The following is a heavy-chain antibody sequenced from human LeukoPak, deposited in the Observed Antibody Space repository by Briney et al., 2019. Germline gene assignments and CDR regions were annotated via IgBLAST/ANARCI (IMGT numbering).Heavy chain of an antibody. CDR3: ARVVAAAGTAY. J-gene: IGHJ4*02. CDR1: GGSISSGGYY. CDR2: MYYSGST. V-gene: IGHV4-31*03. D-gene: IGHD6-13*01. Sequence: PSQTLSLTRTVSGGSISSGGYYWSWIRQHPGKGLEWIGYMYYSGSTYYNPSLKSRVTISVDTSKNQFSLKLSSVTAADTAVYYCARVVAAAGTAYWGQGTLVTVSS.